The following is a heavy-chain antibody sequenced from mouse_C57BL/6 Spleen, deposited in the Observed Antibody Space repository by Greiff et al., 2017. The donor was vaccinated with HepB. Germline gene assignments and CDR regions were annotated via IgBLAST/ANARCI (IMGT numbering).Heavy chain of an antibody. CDR2: IRLKSDNYAT. CDR3: TLHSSYPWFAY. Sequence: EVQGVESGGGLVQPGGSMKLSCVASGFTFSNYWMNWVRQSPEKGLEWVAQIRLKSDNYATHYAESVKGRFTISRDDSKSSVYLQMNNLRAEDTGIYYCTLHSSYPWFAYWGQGTLVTVSA. V-gene: IGHV6-3*01. D-gene: IGHD1-1*01. J-gene: IGHJ3*01. CDR1: GFTFSNYW.